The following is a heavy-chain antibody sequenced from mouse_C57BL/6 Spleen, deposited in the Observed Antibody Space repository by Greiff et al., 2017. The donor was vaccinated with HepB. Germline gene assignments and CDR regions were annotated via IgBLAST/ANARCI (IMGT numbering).Heavy chain of an antibody. D-gene: IGHD2-4*01. CDR3: ARSGVYYDNDEFDY. CDR2: INPSNGGT. J-gene: IGHJ2*01. Sequence: QVQLQQPGTELVKPGASVKLSCKASGYTFTSYWMHWVKQRPGQGLEWIGNINPSNGGTNYNEKFKSKATLTADKSSSTAYMQLSSLTAEDSAVYYCARSGVYYDNDEFDYWGQGTTLTVAS. V-gene: IGHV1-53*01. CDR1: GYTFTSYW.